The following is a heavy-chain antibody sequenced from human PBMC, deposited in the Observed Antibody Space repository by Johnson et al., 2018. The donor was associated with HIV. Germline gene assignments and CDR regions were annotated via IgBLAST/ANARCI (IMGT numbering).Heavy chain of an antibody. CDR2: ISYDGSNK. Sequence: QVQLVESVGGLVQPGGSLRLSCAASGFTVSSNYMSWVRQAPGKGLEWVAVISYDGSNKYYADSVKGRFTISRDNSKNTLYLQMNSMRAEDTAMYYCARDDSSGFDDAFDLWGQGTMVIVSS. D-gene: IGHD3-22*01. J-gene: IGHJ3*01. CDR1: GFTVSSNY. CDR3: ARDDSSGFDDAFDL. V-gene: IGHV3-30-3*01.